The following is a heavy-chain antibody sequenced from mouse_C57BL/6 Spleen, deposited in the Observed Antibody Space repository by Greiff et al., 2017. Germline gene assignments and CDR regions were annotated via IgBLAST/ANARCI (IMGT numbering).Heavy chain of an antibody. J-gene: IGHJ4*01. Sequence: EVKVVESGGGLVQPKGSLKLSCAASGFSFNTYAMNWVRQAPGKGLEWVARIRSKSNNYATYYADSVKDRFTISRDDSESMLYLQMNKLKTEDTAMYYCVGGHDDDERNDAMDYWGQGTSVTVSS. CDR2: IRSKSNNYAT. CDR3: VGGHDDDERNDAMDY. CDR1: GFSFNTYA. V-gene: IGHV10-1*01. D-gene: IGHD2-4*01.